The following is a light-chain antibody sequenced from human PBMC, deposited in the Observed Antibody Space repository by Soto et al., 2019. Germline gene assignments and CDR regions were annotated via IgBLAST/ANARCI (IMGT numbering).Light chain of an antibody. CDR1: QSIASY. Sequence: IQVTQSPSSLSASVGDRVTITFRASQSIASYLNWYQQKPGKAPKLLIYATSSLQSGVPSRFSGSGSGTDFTLTISGLQPDDSATYYCQQSYSTLGTFAQGTKVDVK. CDR3: QQSYSTLGT. CDR2: ATS. V-gene: IGKV1-39*01. J-gene: IGKJ1*01.